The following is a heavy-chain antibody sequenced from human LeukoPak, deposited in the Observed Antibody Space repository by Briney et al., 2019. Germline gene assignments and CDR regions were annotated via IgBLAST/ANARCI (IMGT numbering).Heavy chain of an antibody. Sequence: PSQTLSLTCTVSGGSISSGDYYWSWIRQPPGKGLEWIGYIYYSGSTYYNPSLKSRVTISVDTSKNQFSLKLSSVTAADTAVYYCARTKSDPPVGNYYYYMDVWGKGTTVTVSS. CDR3: ARTKSDPPVGNYYYYMDV. V-gene: IGHV4-30-4*08. CDR2: IYYSGST. J-gene: IGHJ6*03. CDR1: GGSISSGDYY.